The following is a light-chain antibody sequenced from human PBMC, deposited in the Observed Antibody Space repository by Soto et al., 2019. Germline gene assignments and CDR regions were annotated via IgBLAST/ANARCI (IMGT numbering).Light chain of an antibody. J-gene: IGKJ1*01. CDR2: KAS. V-gene: IGKV1-5*03. CDR3: HQYNSQWT. CDR1: QSISSW. Sequence: DIQMTQSPSTLSASVGDRVTITCRASQSISSWLAWYQQKPGRAPKLLIYKASSLESGVPSRFSGSGSGTEFTLTISSLQPDDFATYYCHQYNSQWTFGQGPKVEFK.